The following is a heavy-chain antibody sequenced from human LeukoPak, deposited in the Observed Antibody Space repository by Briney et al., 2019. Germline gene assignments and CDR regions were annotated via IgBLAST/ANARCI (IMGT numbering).Heavy chain of an antibody. V-gene: IGHV3-9*01. Sequence: GGSLRLSCAAPGFTFDDHGMHWVRQAPGKGLEWVSGINWNSASIGYADSVKGRFTISRDNAKNSLYLQMNRLRAEDTALYYCAKEVGIYGDWYFDLWGRGTLVTVSS. D-gene: IGHD2-21*01. CDR1: GFTFDDHG. CDR3: AKEVGIYGDWYFDL. J-gene: IGHJ2*01. CDR2: INWNSASI.